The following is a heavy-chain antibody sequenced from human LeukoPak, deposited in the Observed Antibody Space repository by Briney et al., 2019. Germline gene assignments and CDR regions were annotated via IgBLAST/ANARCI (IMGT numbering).Heavy chain of an antibody. D-gene: IGHD6-6*01. J-gene: IGHJ4*02. V-gene: IGHV1-2*02. CDR1: GYTFTSYV. Sequence: ASVKVSCKASGYTFTSYVINWVRQAPGQGLEWMGWINPNSGGTNYAQKFQGRVTMTRDTSITTAYMELSRLTSDDTAVYYCARGVAARPGGHWGQGTLVTVSS. CDR3: ARGVAARPGGH. CDR2: INPNSGGT.